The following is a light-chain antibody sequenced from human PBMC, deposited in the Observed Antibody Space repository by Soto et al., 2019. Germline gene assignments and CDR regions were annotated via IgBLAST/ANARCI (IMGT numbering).Light chain of an antibody. CDR2: RAS. CDR1: RSISTN. Sequence: EVVMTQSPATLSVSPGTRATLSCRASRSISTNLAWYQQKPGQAPRLLIYRASTRATGIPARFSGSGSGTEFTLTISSLQSEDLGVYYCQQFDNWWTFGQGTKVEIK. J-gene: IGKJ1*01. V-gene: IGKV3-15*01. CDR3: QQFDNWWT.